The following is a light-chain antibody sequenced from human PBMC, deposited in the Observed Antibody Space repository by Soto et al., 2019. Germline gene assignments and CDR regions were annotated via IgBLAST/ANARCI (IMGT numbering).Light chain of an antibody. J-gene: IGKJ5*01. CDR1: QSVSSR. Sequence: EIVATQSPVTLSLSQEERATLSFRASQSVSSRLAWYQQKPGQAPRLLIYDVSNRATGIPARFSGSGSGTDFALTISSLEPEDFAVYYCPQRDYWQVTFCQGGRLE. V-gene: IGKV3-11*01. CDR3: PQRDYWQVT. CDR2: DVS.